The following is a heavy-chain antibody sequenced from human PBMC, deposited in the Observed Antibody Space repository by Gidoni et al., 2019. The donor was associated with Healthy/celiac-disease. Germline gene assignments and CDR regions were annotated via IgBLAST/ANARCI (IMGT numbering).Heavy chain of an antibody. D-gene: IGHD2-2*01. CDR3: ARDSIVVPAAPKAVYGMDV. J-gene: IGHJ6*02. CDR1: GFPVSSNY. Sequence: EVQLVESGGGLIQPGGSLRLSCAASGFPVSSNYMSWVRQAPGKGLEWVSVIYSGGSTYYADSVKGRFTISRDNSKNTLYLQMNSLRAEDTAVYYCARDSIVVPAAPKAVYGMDVWGQGTTVTVSS. CDR2: IYSGGST. V-gene: IGHV3-53*01.